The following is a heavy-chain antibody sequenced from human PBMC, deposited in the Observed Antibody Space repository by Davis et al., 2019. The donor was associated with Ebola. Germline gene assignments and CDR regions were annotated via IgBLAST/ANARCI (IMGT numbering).Heavy chain of an antibody. D-gene: IGHD2-15*01. CDR1: GGSFSGNY. J-gene: IGHJ5*02. CDR3: ARGYCSGGSCYPIRLPYNWFDP. CDR2: INHRFRP. V-gene: IGHV4-34*01. Sequence: SETLSLTCVVYGGSFSGNYWSWIRQPPGKGLECCLEINHRFRPSYNPSLESRVTISVDTSKNQFSLKLSSVTAADTAIYFCARGYCSGGSCYPIRLPYNWFDPWGQGTLVTVSS.